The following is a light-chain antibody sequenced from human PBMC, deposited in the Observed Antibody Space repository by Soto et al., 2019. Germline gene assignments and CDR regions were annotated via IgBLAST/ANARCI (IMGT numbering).Light chain of an antibody. J-gene: IGLJ2*01. V-gene: IGLV1-47*01. CDR2: RNN. CDR3: AAWDDSLSGQVV. Sequence: QSVLTQPPSASGTPGQRVTISCSGSSSNIGSNYVYWYQQLPGTAPKLLIYRNNQRPSGVPDRFYGSKSGTSASLAISGLRSEDEADYYCAAWDDSLSGQVVFGGGTKLTVL. CDR1: SSNIGSNY.